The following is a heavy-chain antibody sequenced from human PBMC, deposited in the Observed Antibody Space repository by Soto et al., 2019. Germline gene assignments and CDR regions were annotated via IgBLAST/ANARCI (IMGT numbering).Heavy chain of an antibody. J-gene: IGHJ4*02. CDR3: ARYGYSYSARLFDY. V-gene: IGHV4-38-2*01. CDR1: GHSISSGFYY. CDR2: IYHTEST. D-gene: IGHD5-18*01. Sequence: SETLSLTCAVSGHSISSGFYYWGWVRQPPGKGLEWIGSIYHTESTYYNPSLKSRVTMSVDTSKNQLSLKLSSMTAADTAVYFCARYGYSYSARLFDYWGQGTRVTVSS.